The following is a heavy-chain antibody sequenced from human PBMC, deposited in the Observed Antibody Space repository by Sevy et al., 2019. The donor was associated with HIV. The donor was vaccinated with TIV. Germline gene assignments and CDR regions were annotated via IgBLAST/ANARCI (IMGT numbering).Heavy chain of an antibody. CDR1: GYSFSSYG. J-gene: IGHJ5*02. Sequence: ASVKVSCKASGYSFSSYGISWVGQAPGQGLEGMGWIGVYNGNTNYAGKLKNRVTMTTDTSTGTAYMELRSLRSDDTAVYYCARCLGGLRPWEYNWFDPWGQGTLVTVSS. CDR3: ARCLGGLRPWEYNWFDP. V-gene: IGHV1-18*01. CDR2: IGVYNGNT. D-gene: IGHD1-26*01.